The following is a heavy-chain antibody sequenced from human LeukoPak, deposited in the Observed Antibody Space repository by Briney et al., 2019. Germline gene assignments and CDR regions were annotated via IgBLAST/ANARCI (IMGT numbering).Heavy chain of an antibody. CDR1: GGTFSSYA. J-gene: IGHJ4*02. D-gene: IGHD4-17*01. CDR3: ARENVGDYAVDY. V-gene: IGHV1-69*05. CDR2: IITIFGTA. Sequence: ASVKVSCKASGGTFSSYAISWVRQAPGQGLEWMGRIITIFGTANYTQKFQGRASITTAESTSTAYMELSSLRAEDTAVYCWARENVGDYAVDYWGQGTLVTVSS.